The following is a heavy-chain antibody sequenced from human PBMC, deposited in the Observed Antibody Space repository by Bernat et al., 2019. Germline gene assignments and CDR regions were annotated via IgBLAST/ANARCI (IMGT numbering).Heavy chain of an antibody. Sequence: QVQLVQSGAEVKKPGASVKVSCKASGYTFTGYYMHWVRQAPGQGLEWMGWINPNSCGTNYAQKAQGWVTMTRDTSISTADMELRRLRSDEAAVYYWARGLSYSSSWGEYYFDYWGQGTLVTVSS. CDR2: INPNSCGT. CDR3: ARGLSYSSSWGEYYFDY. J-gene: IGHJ4*02. CDR1: GYTFTGYY. D-gene: IGHD6-6*01. V-gene: IGHV1-2*04.